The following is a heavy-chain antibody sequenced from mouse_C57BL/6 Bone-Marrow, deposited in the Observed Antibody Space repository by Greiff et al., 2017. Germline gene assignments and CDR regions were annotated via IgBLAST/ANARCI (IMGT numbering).Heavy chain of an antibody. V-gene: IGHV1-53*01. CDR3: ARMGSGSSYVYFDV. Sequence: QVQLQQPGTELVKPGASVKLSCKASGYTFTSYWMHWVKQRPGQGLEWIGNINPSNGGTNYNEKFKSKATLTVDKSSSTAYMQLSSLTSEDSAVYYCARMGSGSSYVYFDVWGTGTTVTVSS. CDR1: GYTFTSYW. CDR2: INPSNGGT. D-gene: IGHD1-1*01. J-gene: IGHJ1*03.